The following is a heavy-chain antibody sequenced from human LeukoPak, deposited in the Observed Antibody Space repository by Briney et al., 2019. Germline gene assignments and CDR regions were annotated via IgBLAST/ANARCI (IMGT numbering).Heavy chain of an antibody. Sequence: GASVKVSCKASGYTFTGYYMHWVRQAPGQGLEWMGRINPNSGGTNYAQKFQGRVTMTRDTSISTAYMELSRLRSDDTAMYYCASLYYYDSSGYLGLWGQGTLVTVSS. V-gene: IGHV1-2*06. CDR2: INPNSGGT. J-gene: IGHJ4*02. D-gene: IGHD3-22*01. CDR1: GYTFTGYY. CDR3: ASLYYYDSSGYLGL.